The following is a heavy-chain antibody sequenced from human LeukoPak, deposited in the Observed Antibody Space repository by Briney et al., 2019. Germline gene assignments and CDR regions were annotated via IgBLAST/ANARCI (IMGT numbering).Heavy chain of an antibody. CDR2: IYHSGGT. Sequence: SETLSLTCTVSGDSISSYYWSWIRQPPGKGLEWIGTIYHSGGTYYNPSLKSRLTISVDTSKDQFSLKLDSVTAADTAVYYCARATAVIFWFGPWGQGALVTVSS. J-gene: IGHJ5*02. CDR1: GDSISSYY. V-gene: IGHV4-59*08. CDR3: ARATAVIFWFGP. D-gene: IGHD2/OR15-2a*01.